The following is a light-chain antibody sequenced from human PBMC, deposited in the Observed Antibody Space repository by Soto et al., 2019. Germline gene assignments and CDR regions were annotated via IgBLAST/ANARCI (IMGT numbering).Light chain of an antibody. Sequence: QSVLTQPASVSGSPGQSITISCTGTSNDVGGYHYVSWYQQHPGKAPKLMIYEVSNRPSGVSYRFSGSKSGNTASLTISGLQAEDEAAYYCSSYGNRNTLVLFGGGTKLTVL. CDR1: SNDVGGYHY. CDR2: EVS. V-gene: IGLV2-14*01. J-gene: IGLJ2*01. CDR3: SSYGNRNTLVL.